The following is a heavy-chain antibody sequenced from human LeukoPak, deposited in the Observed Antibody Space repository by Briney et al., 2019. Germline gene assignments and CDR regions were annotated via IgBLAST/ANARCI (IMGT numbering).Heavy chain of an antibody. J-gene: IGHJ4*02. CDR1: GFTFTRYT. Sequence: PGGSLRLSCVASGFTFTRYTMIWFRQAPGKGLEWVSAVNNRGVTYYPGSVKGRFTTSRDNSKNTLYLQMSSLRVEDTAIYFCAKERQTGDYFTSDSWGQGTLVTVSS. CDR2: VNNRGVT. V-gene: IGHV3-23*01. D-gene: IGHD4-17*01. CDR3: AKERQTGDYFTSDS.